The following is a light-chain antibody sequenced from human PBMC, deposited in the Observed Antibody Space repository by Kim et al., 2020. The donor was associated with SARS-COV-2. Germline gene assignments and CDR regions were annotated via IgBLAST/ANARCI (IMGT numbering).Light chain of an antibody. V-gene: IGKV1-5*03. Sequence: DIQLTQSPSTLSASVGERVTITCRARQGVSSWLAWYQQRPGKAPRLLIYKASSLESGVPSRFSGSGSGTEFTLTITSLQPDDSATYYCQQYHSYYSFGQGTKVDIK. CDR3: QQYHSYYS. CDR1: QGVSSW. J-gene: IGKJ1*01. CDR2: KAS.